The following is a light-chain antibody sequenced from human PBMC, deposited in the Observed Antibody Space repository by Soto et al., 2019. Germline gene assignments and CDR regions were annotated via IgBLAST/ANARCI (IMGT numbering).Light chain of an antibody. J-gene: IGKJ5*01. CDR2: DAS. CDR3: LQHDSYPIT. V-gene: IGKV1-17*01. CDR1: QGIRNA. Sequence: DIQMTQSPSSLSASVGDRVTITCRASQGIRNALAWYQQKPGKAPKCLIYDASTFQTGVPSRFSGSGSGTEFTLTTTSLQPEDFVTYYCLQHDSYPITFGQGTRLEIK.